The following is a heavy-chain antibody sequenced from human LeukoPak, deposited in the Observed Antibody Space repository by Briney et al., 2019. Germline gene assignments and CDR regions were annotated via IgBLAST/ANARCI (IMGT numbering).Heavy chain of an antibody. Sequence: SETLSLTCTVSGVSFINYQWSWVRQPPGKGLEWIGYIHTSGSTNYNPSLKSRVTMSVDTSKNQFSLRLSSMTAADTAVYYCARFIDYALDSWGQGTLVTVSS. CDR2: IHTSGST. V-gene: IGHV4-4*09. D-gene: IGHD4-17*01. CDR3: ARFIDYALDS. CDR1: GVSFINYQ. J-gene: IGHJ4*02.